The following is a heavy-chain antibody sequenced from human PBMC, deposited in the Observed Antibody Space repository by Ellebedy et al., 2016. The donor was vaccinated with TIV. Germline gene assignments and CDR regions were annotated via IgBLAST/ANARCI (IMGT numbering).Heavy chain of an antibody. D-gene: IGHD6-19*01. Sequence: SGPTLVKPTQTLTLTCTFSGFSLSTTRVSVSWIRQPPGKALEWLARIDWDDDKYFNTSLRTRLTISNDTSKNQVVLTMTNMDPVDTATYYCARTDGSGWAFDSWGQGTLVTVSS. J-gene: IGHJ4*02. CDR2: IDWDDDK. CDR3: ARTDGSGWAFDS. V-gene: IGHV2-70*11. CDR1: GFSLSTTRVS.